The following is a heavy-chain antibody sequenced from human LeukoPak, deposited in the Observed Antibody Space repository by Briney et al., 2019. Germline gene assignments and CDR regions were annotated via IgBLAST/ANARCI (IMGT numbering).Heavy chain of an antibody. Sequence: GGSLRLSCAGSGFIFKDYVIHWARQAPGKGLEWVAVISSDSNTRIYANSVEGRFTISRDNPKNTVYLQLSGLRVEDTAVYYCLREGYYDTSGPFSGYFDFWGQGDLVTVSS. CDR3: LREGYYDTSGPFSGYFDF. V-gene: IGHV3-30*04. CDR1: GFIFKDYV. D-gene: IGHD3-22*01. CDR2: ISSDSNTR. J-gene: IGHJ4*02.